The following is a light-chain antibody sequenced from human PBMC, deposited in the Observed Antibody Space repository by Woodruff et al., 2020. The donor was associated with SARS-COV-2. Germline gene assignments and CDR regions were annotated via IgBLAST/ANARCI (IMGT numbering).Light chain of an antibody. V-gene: IGLV1-47*01. Sequence: GQRVTISCSRGSSNIGGNTVYWYQQLPGAAPKLLFYVNNQGPSGVPDRFSGSKSGSSASLAISGLRSEDEADYYCAAWDDSLSDVVFGGGTKLT. CDR2: VNN. CDR3: AAWDDSLSDVV. CDR1: SSNIGGNT. J-gene: IGLJ2*01.